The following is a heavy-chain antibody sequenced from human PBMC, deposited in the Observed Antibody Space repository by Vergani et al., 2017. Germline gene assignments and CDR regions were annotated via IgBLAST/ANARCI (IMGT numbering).Heavy chain of an antibody. D-gene: IGHD3-10*01. Sequence: QLQLQESGPGLVKPSETLSITCTVSGGSISSSSYYWGWIRQPPGKGLEWIGSIYYSGSTYYNPAGKSRVTRSVDTSKNQFSLRLSSVTAADTAVYYCAGGVGYWGQGTLVTVSS. CDR2: IYYSGST. CDR1: GGSISSSSYY. J-gene: IGHJ4*02. V-gene: IGHV4-39*07. CDR3: AGGVGY.